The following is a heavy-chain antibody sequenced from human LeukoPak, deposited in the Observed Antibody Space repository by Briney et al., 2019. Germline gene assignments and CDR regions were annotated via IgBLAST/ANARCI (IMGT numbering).Heavy chain of an antibody. V-gene: IGHV4-39*01. CDR2: IFYSGNT. CDR1: GGSISSSSYY. Sequence: SETLSLTCTVSGGSISSSSYYWAWIRQPPGRGLEGIGSIFYSGNTYHNPSLKTRVTISVDTSKNQFSLTLSSVPATDTPVFYCARHGTVVSRGTFDPWGQGTLVTVSS. CDR3: ARHGTVVSRGTFDP. D-gene: IGHD1-1*01. J-gene: IGHJ5*02.